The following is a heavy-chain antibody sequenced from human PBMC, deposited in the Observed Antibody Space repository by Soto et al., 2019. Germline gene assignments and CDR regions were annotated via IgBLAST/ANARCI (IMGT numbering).Heavy chain of an antibody. CDR2: IIPIFGTA. Sequence: QVQLVQSGAEVKKPGSSVKVSCKASGGTFSSYAISWVRQAPGQGLEWMGGIIPIFGTANYAQKFLGRVPITADESTSTAYMELSSLRSEDTALYYCARALTGTTSRLFDYWGQGTLVTVSS. J-gene: IGHJ4*02. CDR3: ARALTGTTSRLFDY. CDR1: GGTFSSYA. D-gene: IGHD1-20*01. V-gene: IGHV1-69*01.